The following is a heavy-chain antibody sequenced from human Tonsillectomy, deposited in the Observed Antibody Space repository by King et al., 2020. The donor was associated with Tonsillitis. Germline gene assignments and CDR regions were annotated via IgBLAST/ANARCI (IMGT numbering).Heavy chain of an antibody. Sequence: VQLVESGGGLVKPGGSLRLSCAASGFTFSSYSMNWVRQAPGKGLEWVSSISSSSSYIYYADSVKGRFTISRDNAKNSLYLQMNSLRAEDTAVYYCAREIPYYYDSSGYYGFDYWGQGTLVTVSS. CDR2: ISSSSSYI. D-gene: IGHD3-22*01. V-gene: IGHV3-21*01. CDR3: AREIPYYYDSSGYYGFDY. CDR1: GFTFSSYS. J-gene: IGHJ4*02.